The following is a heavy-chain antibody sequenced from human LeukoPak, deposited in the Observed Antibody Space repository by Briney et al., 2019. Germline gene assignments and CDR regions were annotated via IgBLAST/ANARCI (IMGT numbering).Heavy chain of an antibody. CDR2: IYPGDSDT. CDR1: GYSFTSYW. J-gene: IGHJ5*02. CDR3: ARLGIAAANWFDP. Sequence: GESLKISCKGSGYSFTSYWTAWVRQMPGKGLEWMGIIYPGDSDTRYSPSFQGQVTISADQSISTAYLQWSSLKASDTAMYYCARLGIAAANWFDPWGQGTLVTVSS. D-gene: IGHD6-13*01. V-gene: IGHV5-51*01.